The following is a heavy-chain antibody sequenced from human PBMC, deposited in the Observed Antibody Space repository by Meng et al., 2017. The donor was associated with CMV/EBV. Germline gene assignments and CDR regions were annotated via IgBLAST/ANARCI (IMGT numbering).Heavy chain of an antibody. D-gene: IGHD3-10*01. Sequence: GESLKISCAASGFTFGDYGMSWVRQAPGKGLEWVSGINWNGGSTGYADSVKGRFTISRDNAKNSLYLQMNSLRAEDTALYYCARDYSTLWDGSDYWGQGTLVTVSS. CDR2: INWNGGST. J-gene: IGHJ4*02. CDR3: ARDYSTLWDGSDY. V-gene: IGHV3-20*04. CDR1: GFTFGDYG.